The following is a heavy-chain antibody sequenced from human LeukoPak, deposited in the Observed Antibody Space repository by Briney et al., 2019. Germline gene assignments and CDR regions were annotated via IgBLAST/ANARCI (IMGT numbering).Heavy chain of an antibody. CDR3: ARTNYYDISGYAFDI. CDR2: IYPGDSDT. CDR1: GYSFTSYW. V-gene: IGHV5-51*01. Sequence: GESLKISCKGSGYSFTSYWIGWVRQMPGKGLEWMGIIYPGDSDTRYSPPFQGQVTISADKSISTAYLQWSSLKASDTAMYYCARTNYYDISGYAFDIWGQGTMVTVSS. J-gene: IGHJ3*02. D-gene: IGHD3-22*01.